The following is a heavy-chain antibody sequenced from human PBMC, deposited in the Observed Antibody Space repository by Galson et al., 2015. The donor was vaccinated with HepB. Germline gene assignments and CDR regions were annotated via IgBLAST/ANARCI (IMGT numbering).Heavy chain of an antibody. CDR1: GYTFTSYA. J-gene: IGHJ2*01. Sequence: SVKVSCKASGYTFTSYAMHWVRQAPGQRLEWMGWINAGNGNTKYSQKFQGRVTITRDTSASTAYMELSSLRSEDTAVYYCARTAPNYYGSGSYSWYFDLWGRGTLVTVSS. CDR3: ARTAPNYYGSGSYSWYFDL. D-gene: IGHD3-10*01. V-gene: IGHV1-3*01. CDR2: INAGNGNT.